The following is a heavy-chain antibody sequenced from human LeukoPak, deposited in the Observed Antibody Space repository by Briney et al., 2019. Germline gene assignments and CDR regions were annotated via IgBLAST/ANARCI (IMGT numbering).Heavy chain of an antibody. V-gene: IGHV7-4-1*02. Sequence: ASVKVSCKASGYSFTNYAINWVRQAPGQGLEWLGWINTDTGNPTYAQGFTGRFVFSLDTSVTTAYLQISSLKAEDTALYYCTRINFDXFFXFDIWGQGTMVTVSS. J-gene: IGHJ3*02. CDR2: INTDTGNP. CDR3: TRINFDXFFXFDI. D-gene: IGHD3-9*01. CDR1: GYSFTNYA.